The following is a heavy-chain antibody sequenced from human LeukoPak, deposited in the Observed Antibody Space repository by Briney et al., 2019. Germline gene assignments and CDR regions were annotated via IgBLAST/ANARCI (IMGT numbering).Heavy chain of an antibody. V-gene: IGHV1-8*03. CDR2: MNPNSGNT. CDR3: AGGVRQVIPAAIYYYMDV. Sequence: ASVKVSCKASGYTFTSYDINWVRQATGQGLEWMGWMNPNSGNTGYAQKFQGRVTITRNTSTSTTYMELSSLRSEDTAVYYCAGGVRQVIPAAIYYYMDVWGKGTTVTVSS. J-gene: IGHJ6*03. CDR1: GYTFTSYD. D-gene: IGHD2-2*01.